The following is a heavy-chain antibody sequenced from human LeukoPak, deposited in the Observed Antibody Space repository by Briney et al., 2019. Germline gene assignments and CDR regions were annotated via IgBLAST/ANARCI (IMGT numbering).Heavy chain of an antibody. Sequence: GGSLRLSCAASGFTFSSYGMHWVRQAPGKGLEWVAFIRYDGSNKYYADSVKGRFTISRDNSKNTLYLQMNSLRAEDTAVYYCARDLSQAAAGLVYYYYYYMDVWGKGTTVTVSS. D-gene: IGHD6-13*01. V-gene: IGHV3-30*02. CDR3: ARDLSQAAAGLVYYYYYYMDV. CDR1: GFTFSSYG. J-gene: IGHJ6*03. CDR2: IRYDGSNK.